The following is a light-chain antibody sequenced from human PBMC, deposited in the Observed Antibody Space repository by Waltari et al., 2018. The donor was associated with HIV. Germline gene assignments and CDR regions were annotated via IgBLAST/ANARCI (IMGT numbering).Light chain of an antibody. CDR1: QSIGRY. J-gene: IGKJ4*01. CDR2: TTS. V-gene: IGKV1-39*01. Sequence: DIQMNQSPSSLSASVGDRVTITCRASQSIGRYLNWYQQKPGKVPKILIYTTSSLQSGVPSRFSGSGSGTDFTLTITNLQPEDLATYYCQRANTSPSFGGGTKVEIK. CDR3: QRANTSPS.